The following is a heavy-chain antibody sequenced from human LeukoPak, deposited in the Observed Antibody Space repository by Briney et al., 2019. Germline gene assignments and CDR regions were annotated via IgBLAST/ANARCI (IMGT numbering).Heavy chain of an antibody. Sequence: PGGSLRLSYAASGFAFSSYAMSWVRQAPGKGLEWVSGISGNGGGTYYADSVKGRFTISRDNSKNTLYLQMNSLRAEDAAVYYCAKLYYDYIWGSYRYYFFDSWGQGTLSTVSS. J-gene: IGHJ4*02. CDR2: ISGNGGGT. CDR1: GFAFSSYA. V-gene: IGHV3-23*01. D-gene: IGHD3-16*02. CDR3: AKLYYDYIWGSYRYYFFDS.